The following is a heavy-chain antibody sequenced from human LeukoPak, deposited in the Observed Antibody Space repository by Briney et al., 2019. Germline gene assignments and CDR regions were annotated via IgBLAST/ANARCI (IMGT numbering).Heavy chain of an antibody. CDR1: GGTFNDFS. CDR3: ARDRPRARYFDY. J-gene: IGHJ4*02. D-gene: IGHD2-15*01. V-gene: IGHV1-69*04. CDR2: IIPILNVP. Sequence: SVKVSCKASGGTFNDFSISWVRQAPGQGLEWMGRIIPILNVPNYAQKFESRVTITADKSTNTAYMELSSLKSEDTAVYFCARDRPRARYFDYWGQGTLVTVSS.